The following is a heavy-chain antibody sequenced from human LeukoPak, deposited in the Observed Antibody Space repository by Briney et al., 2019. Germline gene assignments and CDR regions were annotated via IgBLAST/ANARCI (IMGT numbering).Heavy chain of an antibody. J-gene: IGHJ4*02. CDR3: ANQRSVATAGTFF. V-gene: IGHV3-23*01. D-gene: IGHD6-13*01. Sequence: GGSLRLSCAASGFTFSDYGMNWVRQAPGKGLEWVSGMNSNGGSTYYAESVKGRFTVSRDNSNNMLYLQMNSLTADDTAIYYCANQRSVATAGTFFWGQGTLVTVSS. CDR2: MNSNGGST. CDR1: GFTFSDYG.